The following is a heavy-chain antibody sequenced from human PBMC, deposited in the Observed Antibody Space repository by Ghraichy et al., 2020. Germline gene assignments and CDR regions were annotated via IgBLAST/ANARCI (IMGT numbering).Heavy chain of an antibody. Sequence: LETLSLTCAVYGGSFSGYYWSWIRQPPGKGLEWIGEINHSGSTNYNPSLKSRVTISVDTSKNQFSLKLSSVTAADTAVYYCARGGRWELPYWGQGTLVTVSS. CDR2: INHSGST. D-gene: IGHD1-26*01. V-gene: IGHV4-34*01. CDR3: ARGGRWELPY. CDR1: GGSFSGYY. J-gene: IGHJ4*02.